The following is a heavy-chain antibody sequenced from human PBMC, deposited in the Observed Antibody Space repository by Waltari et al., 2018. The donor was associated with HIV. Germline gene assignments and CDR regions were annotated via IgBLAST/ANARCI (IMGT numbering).Heavy chain of an antibody. CDR2: FWRTGGT. D-gene: IGHD3-3*02. J-gene: IGHJ4*01. V-gene: IGHV4-38-2*01. CDR3: ARLSGSKGFDY. Sequence: QVQLQESGPGLVKPSETLSLTCAVSGYSISRGYYWGGVRQPRGKGREWIGGFWRTGGTYYNPSLKSRVTISGDTSKNQFSLNLTSVTAADTAIYYCARLSGSKGFDYWGQGTLVTVSS. CDR1: GYSISRGYY.